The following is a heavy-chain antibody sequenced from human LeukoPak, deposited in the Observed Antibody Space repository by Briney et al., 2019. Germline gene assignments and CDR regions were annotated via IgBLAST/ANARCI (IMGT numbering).Heavy chain of an antibody. CDR3: VKITSSSGGDY. D-gene: IGHD6-19*01. CDR1: GFTLSSYA. CDR2: ISSNGGST. Sequence: GGSLRLSCSASGFTLSSYAMYWVRQAPGKGLVYVSGISSNGGSTYYADSVKGRFTISRDNSKNTLYLQMSSLRAEDTAVYYCVKITSSSGGDYWGQETLVTVSS. J-gene: IGHJ4*02. V-gene: IGHV3-64D*09.